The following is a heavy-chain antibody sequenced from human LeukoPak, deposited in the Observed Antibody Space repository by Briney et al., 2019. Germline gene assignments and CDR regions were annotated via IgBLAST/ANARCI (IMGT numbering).Heavy chain of an antibody. V-gene: IGHV4-31*03. CDR3: ARDQGMVRTNWFDP. Sequence: KSSETLSLTCTVSGGSISSGGYYWSWIRKHPGKGLEWIGYIYYSGSTYYHPSLKSRVTISVDTSKNQLSLKLSSVTAADTAVYYCARDQGMVRTNWFDPWGQGTLVTVSS. J-gene: IGHJ5*02. D-gene: IGHD3-10*01. CDR1: GGSISSGGYY. CDR2: IYYSGST.